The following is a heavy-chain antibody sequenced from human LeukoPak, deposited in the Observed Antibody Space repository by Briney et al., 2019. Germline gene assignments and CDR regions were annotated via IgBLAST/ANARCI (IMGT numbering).Heavy chain of an antibody. D-gene: IGHD2-15*01. CDR3: ARDPRNVGLAP. V-gene: IGHV3-74*01. J-gene: IGHJ5*02. CDR1: GFSLSGYW. CDR2: NNGDGSTT. Sequence: GGSLRLSCVASGFSLSGYWMYWVRQAPGKGLMYISRNNGDGSTTNYADIVKGRFTMSRDNVKNTLYLQMNSLRVEDTAVYYCARDPRNVGLAPWGQGTLVTVSS.